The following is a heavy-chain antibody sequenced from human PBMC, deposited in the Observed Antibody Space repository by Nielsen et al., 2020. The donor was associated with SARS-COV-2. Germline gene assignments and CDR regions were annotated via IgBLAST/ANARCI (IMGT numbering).Heavy chain of an antibody. V-gene: IGHV3-9*01. J-gene: IGHJ6*02. Sequence: SLKISCAASGFTFDDYAMHWVRQAPGKGLEWVSGISWNSGSIGYADSVKGRFTISRDNAKNSLYLQMNSLRAEDTAVYYCARALIVVVPAAMGYYGMDVWGQGTTVTVSS. CDR1: GFTFDDYA. CDR2: ISWNSGSI. D-gene: IGHD2-2*01. CDR3: ARALIVVVPAAMGYYGMDV.